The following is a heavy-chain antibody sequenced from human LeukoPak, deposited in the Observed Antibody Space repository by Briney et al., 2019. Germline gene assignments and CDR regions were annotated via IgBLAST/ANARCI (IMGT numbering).Heavy chain of an antibody. J-gene: IGHJ4*02. D-gene: IGHD1-26*01. CDR1: AFTFSDYS. Sequence: GGSLRLSCVASAFTFSDYSMNWVRQAPGKGLEWVSYISGRSSTIYYADSVKGRFTISRDNAKNSVYLQMNSLRAEDTAVYYCARDRIISGSYFFDYWGQGTLVTVSS. V-gene: IGHV3-48*01. CDR2: ISGRSSTI. CDR3: ARDRIISGSYFFDY.